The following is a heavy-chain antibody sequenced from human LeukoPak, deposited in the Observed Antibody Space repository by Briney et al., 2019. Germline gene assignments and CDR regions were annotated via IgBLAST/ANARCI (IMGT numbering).Heavy chain of an antibody. Sequence: GGSLRLSCAPSGFTFSNYAMSWVRQAPGKGLEWLSAIGGGGCCASYPDSVKGRFTISRDNSKNTLYLQMNSLRVEDTAVYYCAKRVTTVEPSVVDVWGQGTAVTVSS. CDR2: IGGGGCCA. V-gene: IGHV3-23*01. CDR1: GFTFSNYA. J-gene: IGHJ6*02. CDR3: AKRVTTVEPSVVDV. D-gene: IGHD4-23*01.